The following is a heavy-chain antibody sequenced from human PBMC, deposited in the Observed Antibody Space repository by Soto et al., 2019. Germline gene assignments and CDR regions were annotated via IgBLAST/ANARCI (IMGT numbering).Heavy chain of an antibody. V-gene: IGHV3-30*03. D-gene: IGHD3-22*01. CDR1: GFSFSDYG. CDR3: VMDRETFLYYFGTSGYNNFDY. CDR2: ISFDGNER. J-gene: IGHJ4*02. Sequence: GGSLRLSCTASGFSFSDYGMHWVRQAPGKGLEWVAVISFDGNERFYADSVKGRFSVSRDNSENTLYLQMNSLRPEDTAVYYCVMDRETFLYYFGTSGYNNFDYWGQGTLVTVSS.